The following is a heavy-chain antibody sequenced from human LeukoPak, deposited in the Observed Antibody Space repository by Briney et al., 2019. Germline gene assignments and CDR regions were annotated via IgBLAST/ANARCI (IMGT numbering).Heavy chain of an antibody. CDR3: ARLIAAAGLDY. V-gene: IGHV4-39*01. J-gene: IGHJ4*02. Sequence: SETLSLTCTLSGGSISSSSYYWGWIRQPPGKGLEWIGSIYYSGSTYYNPSLKSRVTISVDTSKNQFSLKLSSVTAADTAVYYCARLIAAAGLDYWGQGTLVTVSS. D-gene: IGHD6-13*01. CDR2: IYYSGST. CDR1: GGSISSSSYY.